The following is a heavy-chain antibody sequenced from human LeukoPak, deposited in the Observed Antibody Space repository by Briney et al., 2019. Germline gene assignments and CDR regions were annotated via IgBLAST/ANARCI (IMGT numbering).Heavy chain of an antibody. CDR2: INHSGSI. V-gene: IGHV4-34*01. CDR3: ARGGARRDGYNLGY. D-gene: IGHD5-24*01. Sequence: PSETLSLTCAVYGGSFSGYYWSWIRQPPGKGLEWIGEINHSGSINYNPSLKSRVTISVDTSKNQFSLKLSSVTAADTAVYYCARGGARRDGYNLGYWGQGTLVTVSS. CDR1: GGSFSGYY. J-gene: IGHJ4*02.